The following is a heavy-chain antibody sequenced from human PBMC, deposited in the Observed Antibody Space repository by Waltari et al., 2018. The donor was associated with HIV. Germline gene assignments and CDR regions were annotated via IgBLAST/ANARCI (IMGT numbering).Heavy chain of an antibody. Sequence: QVQLVQSGAEVKKPGSSVKVSCKASGGTFSSYAISWVRQAPGQGLEWMGGIIPIFGTSNYAQKFQGRVTSTADESTSTAYMELSSLRSEDTAVYYCASGYYDSSGYYSPYYFDYWGQGTLVTVSS. V-gene: IGHV1-69*12. CDR3: ASGYYDSSGYYSPYYFDY. J-gene: IGHJ4*02. CDR2: IIPIFGTS. CDR1: GGTFSSYA. D-gene: IGHD3-22*01.